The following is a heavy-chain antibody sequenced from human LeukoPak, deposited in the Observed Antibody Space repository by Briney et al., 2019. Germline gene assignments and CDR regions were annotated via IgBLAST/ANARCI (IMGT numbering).Heavy chain of an antibody. Sequence: GGSLRLSCAASGFTFSSYSMNWVRQAPGKGLEWVSSISSSSSYIYYADSVKGRFTISRDNAKNSLYLQMNSLRAEDTAVYYCAKVQGHSSGWYRFDYWGQGTLVTVSS. CDR1: GFTFSSYS. V-gene: IGHV3-21*04. J-gene: IGHJ4*02. CDR2: ISSSSSYI. CDR3: AKVQGHSSGWYRFDY. D-gene: IGHD6-19*01.